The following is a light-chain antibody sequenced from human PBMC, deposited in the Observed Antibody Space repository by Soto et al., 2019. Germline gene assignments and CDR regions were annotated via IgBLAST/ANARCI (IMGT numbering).Light chain of an antibody. CDR3: QQYNNWPQT. CDR2: GAS. V-gene: IGKV3-15*01. Sequence: EIVLTQSPGTLSLSPGQRATLSCRASQSLGSSSLAWYQQKPGQAPRLLIYGASTRATGIPARFSGSGSGTEFTLTISSLQSEDFAVYYCQQYNNWPQTFGQGTKV. J-gene: IGKJ1*01. CDR1: QSLGSS.